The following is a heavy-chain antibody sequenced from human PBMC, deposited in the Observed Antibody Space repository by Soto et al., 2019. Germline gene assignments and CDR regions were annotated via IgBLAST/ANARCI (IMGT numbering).Heavy chain of an antibody. CDR2: IVVGSGNT. J-gene: IGHJ4*02. CDR1: GFTFTSSA. Sequence: SVKVSCKASGFTFTSSAVQWVRQARGQRLEWIGWIVVGSGNTNYAQKFQERVTITRDMSTSTAYMELSSLRSEDTAVYYCAADSVVTAFNFDYWGQGTLVTVSS. D-gene: IGHD2-21*02. V-gene: IGHV1-58*01. CDR3: AADSVVTAFNFDY.